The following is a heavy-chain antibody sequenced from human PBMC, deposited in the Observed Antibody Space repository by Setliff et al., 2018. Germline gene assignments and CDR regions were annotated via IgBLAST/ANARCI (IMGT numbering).Heavy chain of an antibody. CDR1: GYTFTSYD. Sequence: ASVKVSCKASGYTFTSYDINWVRQATGQGLEWMGWMNPNSGNTGYAQKFQGRVTMTRNTSISTAYMDLSSLRFEDTAVYYCTRAQSWSGGPYYFDNWGQGTLVTVSS. CDR3: TRAQSWSGGPYYFDN. V-gene: IGHV1-8*02. D-gene: IGHD3-3*01. J-gene: IGHJ4*02. CDR2: MNPNSGNT.